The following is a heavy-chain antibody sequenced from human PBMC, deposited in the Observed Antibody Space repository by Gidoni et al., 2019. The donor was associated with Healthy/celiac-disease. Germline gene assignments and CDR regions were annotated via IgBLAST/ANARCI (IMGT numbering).Heavy chain of an antibody. CDR2: IYPGDSDT. CDR1: GYSFTSYW. CDR3: ARLGERLRWLKGGVNYFDY. D-gene: IGHD4-17*01. Sequence: EVQLVQSGAEVKKPGESLKISCKGSGYSFTSYWIGWVRQMPGKGLEWMGIIYPGDSDTRYSPSFQGQVTISADKSISTAYLQWSSLKASDTAMYYCARLGERLRWLKGGVNYFDYWGQGTLVTVSS. J-gene: IGHJ4*02. V-gene: IGHV5-51*01.